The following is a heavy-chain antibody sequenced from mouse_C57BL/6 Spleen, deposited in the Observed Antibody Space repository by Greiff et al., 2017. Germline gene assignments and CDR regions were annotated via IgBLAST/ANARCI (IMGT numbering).Heavy chain of an antibody. Sequence: ESGPGLVKPSQSLSLTCSVTGYSITSGYYWNWIRQFPGNKLEWMGYISYDGSNNYNPSLKNRISITRDTSKNQFFLKLNSVTTEDTATYYCAREGRDYGSSSYWYFDVWGTGTTVTVSS. CDR1: GYSITSGYY. V-gene: IGHV3-6*01. D-gene: IGHD1-1*01. J-gene: IGHJ1*03. CDR2: ISYDGSN. CDR3: AREGRDYGSSSYWYFDV.